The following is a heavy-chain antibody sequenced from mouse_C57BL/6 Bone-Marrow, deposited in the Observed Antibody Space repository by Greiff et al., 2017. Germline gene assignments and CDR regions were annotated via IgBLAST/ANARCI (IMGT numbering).Heavy chain of an antibody. V-gene: IGHV1-81*01. Sequence: VQLKQSGAELARPGASVKLSCKASGYTFTSYGISWVKQRTGQGLEWIGEIYPRSGNTYYNEKFKGKATLTADKSSSTAYMELRSLTSEDSAVYFCAWGTVVATWDYAMDYWGQGTSVTVSS. CDR1: GYTFTSYG. CDR2: IYPRSGNT. D-gene: IGHD1-1*01. J-gene: IGHJ4*01. CDR3: AWGTVVATWDYAMDY.